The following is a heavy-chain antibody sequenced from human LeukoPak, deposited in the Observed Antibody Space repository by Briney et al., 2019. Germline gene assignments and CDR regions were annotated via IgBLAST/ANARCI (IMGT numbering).Heavy chain of an antibody. J-gene: IGHJ4*02. V-gene: IGHV3-23*01. CDR2: VSGRDDST. D-gene: IGHD3-9*01. CDR1: GFTFSNYA. CDR3: AKWGDYDILTGYYDSDY. Sequence: PGGSLRLSCAASGFTFSNYAMSWVRQAPGKGLEWVSAVSGRDDSTYYADFVKGRFTISRDNSKNTLYLQMNSLRAEDTAVYYCAKWGDYDILTGYYDSDYWGQGTLVTVSS.